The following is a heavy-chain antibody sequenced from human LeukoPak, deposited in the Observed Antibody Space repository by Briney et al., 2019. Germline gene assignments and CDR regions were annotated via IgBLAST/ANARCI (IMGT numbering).Heavy chain of an antibody. CDR1: GGSISSSSYY. V-gene: IGHV4-39*07. Sequence: SETLSLTCTVSGGSISSSSYYWGWVRQPPGKGLEWIGSIYYSRSTYYNQSLKSRVTISVDPSKNQFSLKLSSVTAADTAVYYCASRLVRVRNWFDPWGQGTLVTVSS. D-gene: IGHD3-9*01. CDR2: IYYSRST. J-gene: IGHJ5*02. CDR3: ASRLVRVRNWFDP.